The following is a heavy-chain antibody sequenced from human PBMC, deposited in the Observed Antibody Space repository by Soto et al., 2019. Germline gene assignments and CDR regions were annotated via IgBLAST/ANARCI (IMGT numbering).Heavy chain of an antibody. Sequence: VASVKVSCKASGYSFSGYAMHWVRQAPGQRLEWMGWINGGNGNTKYSQNFQGRVTITRDTAASTTYMELSSLKSEDTAVYYCAKESGSFPEYYFDCWGQGTLVTVSS. CDR3: AKESGSFPEYYFDC. CDR2: INGGNGNT. J-gene: IGHJ4*02. V-gene: IGHV1-3*01. CDR1: GYSFSGYA. D-gene: IGHD1-26*01.